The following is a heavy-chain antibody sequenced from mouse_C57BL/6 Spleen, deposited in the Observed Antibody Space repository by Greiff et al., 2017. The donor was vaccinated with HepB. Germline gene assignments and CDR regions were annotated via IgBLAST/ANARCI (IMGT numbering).Heavy chain of an antibody. CDR3: ARDYSTHYWYFDV. CDR2: ISDGGSYT. Sequence: EVKLVESGGGLVKPGGSLKLSCAASGFTFSSYAMSWVRQTPEKRLEWVATISDGGSYTYYPDNVKGRFTISRDNANNNLYLQMSHLKSEDTAMYYCARDYSTHYWYFDVWGTGTTVTVSS. J-gene: IGHJ1*03. V-gene: IGHV5-4*01. D-gene: IGHD2-5*01. CDR1: GFTFSSYA.